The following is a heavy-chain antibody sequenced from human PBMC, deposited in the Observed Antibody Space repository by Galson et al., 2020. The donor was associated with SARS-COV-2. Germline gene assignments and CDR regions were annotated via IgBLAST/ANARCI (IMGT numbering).Heavy chain of an antibody. CDR2: INHSGSS. CDR1: GGSLSGYY. J-gene: IGHJ6*01. V-gene: IGHV4-34*01. D-gene: IGHD3-10*01. Sequence: SETLSLTCAVYGGSLSGYYWTWIRQPPGTGLEWIGEINHSGSSNYNPSLKSRVTMSVHTSKNQFSLKLSSVTAADTGVYYCAKRNELVWCGQLFLSIYIYGMDVWGQGTTVTVSS. CDR3: AKRNELVWCGQLFLSIYIYGMDV.